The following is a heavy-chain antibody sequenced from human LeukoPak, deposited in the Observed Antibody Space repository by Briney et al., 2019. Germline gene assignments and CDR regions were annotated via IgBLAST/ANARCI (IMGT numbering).Heavy chain of an antibody. J-gene: IGHJ5*02. CDR2: IYYSGST. CDR3: ARGSRYSSGPNWFDP. Sequence: SETLSLTCTVSGGSISSYYWSWIRQPPGKGLEWIGYIYYSGSTNYNPSLKSRVTISVDTSKNQFSLKLSSVTAADTAVYYCARGSRYSSGPNWFDPWGQGTLVTVSS. CDR1: GGSISSYY. D-gene: IGHD6-19*01. V-gene: IGHV4-59*01.